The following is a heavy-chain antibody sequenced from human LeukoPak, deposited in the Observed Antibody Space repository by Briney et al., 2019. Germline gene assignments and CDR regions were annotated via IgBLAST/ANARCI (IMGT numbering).Heavy chain of an antibody. CDR3: ARGSSFGDY. CDR1: GFTFSSYT. Sequence: GGSLRLSCAASGFTFSSYTMNWVRQALGKGLEWVSYISSSSSTIYYADSVKGRFTVSRDNANNSLYLQMTSLRAEDTAVYYCARGSSFGDYWGQGTLVTVSS. CDR2: ISSSSSTI. D-gene: IGHD3-10*01. J-gene: IGHJ4*02. V-gene: IGHV3-48*01.